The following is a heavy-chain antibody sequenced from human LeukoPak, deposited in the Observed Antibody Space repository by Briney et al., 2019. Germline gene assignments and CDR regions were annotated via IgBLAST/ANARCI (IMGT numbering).Heavy chain of an antibody. CDR2: ISSSSSYI. V-gene: IGHV3-21*01. D-gene: IGHD6-6*01. J-gene: IGHJ6*03. Sequence: GGSLRLSCVASGFIFSIYTMNWVRQAPEKGLEWVSSISSSSSYIYYADSVNGRFTISRDNAKNSLYLQMNSLRAEDTAVYYCASDSSVYYYYMDVWGKGTTVTVSS. CDR1: GFIFSIYT. CDR3: ASDSSVYYYYMDV.